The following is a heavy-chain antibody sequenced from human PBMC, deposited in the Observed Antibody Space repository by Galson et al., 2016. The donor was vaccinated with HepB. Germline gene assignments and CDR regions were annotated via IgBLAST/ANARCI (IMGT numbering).Heavy chain of an antibody. V-gene: IGHV3-23*01. CDR2: ITAAGGVT. D-gene: IGHD3-10*01. CDR3: AKDLQVSPLWFGELFPDD. J-gene: IGHJ4*02. CDR1: GSTFRGYA. Sequence: SLRLSCAASGSTFRGYAMSWVRQAPGKGLEWLSAITAAGGVTYYADSVKGRFTIARDNSKNTLYLEMSSLRVEDTAVYYCAKDLQVSPLWFGELFPDDWGQGTLVAVSS.